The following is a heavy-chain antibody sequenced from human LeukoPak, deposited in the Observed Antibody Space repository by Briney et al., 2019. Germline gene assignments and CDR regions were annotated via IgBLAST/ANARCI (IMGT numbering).Heavy chain of an antibody. D-gene: IGHD4-23*01. CDR1: GYDFFGYW. Sequence: GESLKITCKGSGYDFFGYWIACVRQMPGKGLEWVVIIYPDAPNIQYSPAFQGQGTISAVKSLSTFYLQWDSLKASDSAMYYCARFGGATFAQAFFDFWGQGTLVTVSS. J-gene: IGHJ4*02. CDR2: IYPDAPNI. V-gene: IGHV5-51*01. CDR3: ARFGGATFAQAFFDF.